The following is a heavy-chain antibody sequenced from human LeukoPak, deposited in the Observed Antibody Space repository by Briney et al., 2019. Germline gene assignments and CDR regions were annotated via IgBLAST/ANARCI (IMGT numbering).Heavy chain of an antibody. CDR3: ANYIVGATDYYYGMDV. V-gene: IGHV3-64*01. D-gene: IGHD1-26*01. CDR2: ISSNGGST. Sequence: GGSLRLSCAASGFTFSSYAMHWVRQAPGKGLEYVSAISSNGGSTYYANSVQGRFSISRDNSKNTLYLQMGSLRAEDTAVYYCANYIVGATDYYYGMDVWGQGTTVTVSS. CDR1: GFTFSSYA. J-gene: IGHJ6*02.